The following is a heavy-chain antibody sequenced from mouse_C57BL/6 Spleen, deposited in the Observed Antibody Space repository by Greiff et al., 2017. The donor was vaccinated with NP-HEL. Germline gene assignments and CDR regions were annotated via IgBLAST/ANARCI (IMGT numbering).Heavy chain of an antibody. CDR3: AREDPDWFAY. J-gene: IGHJ3*01. CDR1: GFTFSDYG. Sequence: EVKLVESGGGLVKPGGSLKLSCAASGFTFSDYGMHWVRQAPEKGLEWVAYISSGSGTIYYADTVKGRVTISRDNANNTLFLQMTSLRSEDTAVYYCAREDPDWFAYWGQGTLVTVSA. V-gene: IGHV5-17*01. CDR2: ISSGSGTI.